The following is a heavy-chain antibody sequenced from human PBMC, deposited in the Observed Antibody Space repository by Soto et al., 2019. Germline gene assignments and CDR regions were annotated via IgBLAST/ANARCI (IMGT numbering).Heavy chain of an antibody. CDR3: ARDRGSYYYDSSGYFAEAFDY. J-gene: IGHJ4*01. CDR2: IIPIFGTA. CDR1: GGTFSSYA. V-gene: IGHV1-69*13. Sequence: SVKVSCKASGGTFSSYAISWVRQAPGQGLEWMGGIIPIFGTANYAQKFQGRVTITADESTSTAYMELSSLRSEDTAVYYCARDRGSYYYDSSGYFAEAFDYWGQ. D-gene: IGHD3-22*01.